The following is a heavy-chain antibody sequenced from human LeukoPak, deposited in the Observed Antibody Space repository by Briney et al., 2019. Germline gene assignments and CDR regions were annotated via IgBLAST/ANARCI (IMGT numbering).Heavy chain of an antibody. CDR2: IYHSGST. CDR3: AREGSLSVGPYFDY. CDR1: GGSISSGGYP. D-gene: IGHD5/OR15-5a*01. V-gene: IGHV4-30-2*01. J-gene: IGHJ4*02. Sequence: SETLSLTCAASGGSISSGGYPWSWIRQPPGKGLEWIGYIYHSGSTYYNPSLKSRVTISVDRSKNQFSLKLSSVTAADTAVYYCAREGSLSVGPYFDYWGQGTLVTVSS.